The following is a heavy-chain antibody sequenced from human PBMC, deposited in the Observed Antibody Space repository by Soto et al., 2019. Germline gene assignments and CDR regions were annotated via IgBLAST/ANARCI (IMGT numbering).Heavy chain of an antibody. V-gene: IGHV3-23*01. J-gene: IGHJ4*02. CDR2: ISGSGGST. CDR3: AKWDYDILTGYPPYYFDY. CDR1: GFTFSSYA. Sequence: WGSLRLSCAASGFTFSSYAIIFFRHSPLKWLEWVSAISGSGGSTYYADSVKGRFTISRDNSKNTLYLQMNSLRAEDTAVYYCAKWDYDILTGYPPYYFDYWGQGALVTVSS. D-gene: IGHD3-9*01.